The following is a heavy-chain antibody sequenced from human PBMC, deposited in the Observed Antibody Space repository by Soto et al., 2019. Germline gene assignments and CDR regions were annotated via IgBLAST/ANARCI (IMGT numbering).Heavy chain of an antibody. J-gene: IGHJ6*03. CDR2: IYYSGST. CDR1: GGSISSYY. D-gene: IGHD6-13*01. V-gene: IGHV4-59*01. Sequence: SETLSLTCTVSGGSISSYYWSWIRQPPGKGLEWIGYIYYSGSTNYNPSLKSRVTISVDTSKNQFSLKLSSVTAADTAVYYCARVQAAAGTIDYYYYYMDVWGKGTTLTVSS. CDR3: ARVQAAAGTIDYYYYYMDV.